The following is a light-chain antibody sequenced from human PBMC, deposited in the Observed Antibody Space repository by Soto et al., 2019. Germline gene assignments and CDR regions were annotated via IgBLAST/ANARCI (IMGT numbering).Light chain of an antibody. CDR2: DAS. Sequence: DLQMTQSPSSLSASVGDTVTITCRASQSISLFLNWYHQKPGKAPKTLIYDASSLQSGVPTRFSGHGSGTDFTLTISSLQPEDFATYYCHQSDSIPETFGQGTKVEIK. CDR3: HQSDSIPET. J-gene: IGKJ1*01. CDR1: QSISLF. V-gene: IGKV1-39*01.